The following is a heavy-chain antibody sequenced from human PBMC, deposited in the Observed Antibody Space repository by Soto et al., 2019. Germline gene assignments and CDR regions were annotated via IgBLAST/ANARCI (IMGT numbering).Heavy chain of an antibody. CDR1: GFTFSSYW. CDR3: AREIVVVPAANDY. J-gene: IGHJ4*02. CDR2: IKQDGSEK. D-gene: IGHD2-2*01. Sequence: SGGSLRLSCAASGFTFSSYWMSWVRQAPGKGLEWVANIKQDGSEKYYVDSVKGRFTISRDNAKNSLYLQMNSLRAEDTAVYYCAREIVVVPAANDYWGQGTLVTVSS. V-gene: IGHV3-7*01.